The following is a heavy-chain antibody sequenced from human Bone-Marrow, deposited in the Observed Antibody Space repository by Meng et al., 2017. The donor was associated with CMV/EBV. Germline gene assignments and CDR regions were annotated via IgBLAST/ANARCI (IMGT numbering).Heavy chain of an antibody. J-gene: IGHJ1*01. CDR3: AAGRDGYTFQH. CDR2: IYYSGST. Sequence: SETLSLTCTVSGGSISSYYWSWIRQPPGKGLEWIGYIYYSGSTNYNPSLKSRVTISVDTSKNQFSLKLSSVTAADTAVYYCAAGRDGYTFQHWGQGTLVTVSS. CDR1: GGSISSYY. V-gene: IGHV4-59*01. D-gene: IGHD5-24*01.